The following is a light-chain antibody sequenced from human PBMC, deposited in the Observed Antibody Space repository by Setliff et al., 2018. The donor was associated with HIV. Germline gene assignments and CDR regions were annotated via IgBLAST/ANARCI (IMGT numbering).Light chain of an antibody. J-gene: IGLJ1*01. V-gene: IGLV2-23*02. CDR1: STDVGTYNL. Sequence: QSALTQPASVSGSPGQSITISCTGTSTDVGTYNLVSWYQQHPGKAPKVMIYEVSKRPSGISNRFSGSKSGNTASLTISGLQPEDESDYYCCPYASGSTSLFVFGTGTKVTVL. CDR3: CPYASGSTSLFV. CDR2: EVS.